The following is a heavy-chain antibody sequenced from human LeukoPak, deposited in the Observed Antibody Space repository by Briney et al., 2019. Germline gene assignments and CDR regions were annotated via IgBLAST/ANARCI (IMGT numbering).Heavy chain of an antibody. D-gene: IGHD1-14*01. V-gene: IGHV3-7*01. CDR3: ANHLGVSDAFDI. Sequence: GGSLRLSCAASGFTLSSYWMSWVPQAPGKGLEWGTNIKQDGSEKYYVDSVKGRFTISRDNAKNSLYLQMNSLRAEDTAVYYCANHLGVSDAFDIWGQGTMVTVSS. CDR2: IKQDGSEK. J-gene: IGHJ3*02. CDR1: GFTLSSYW.